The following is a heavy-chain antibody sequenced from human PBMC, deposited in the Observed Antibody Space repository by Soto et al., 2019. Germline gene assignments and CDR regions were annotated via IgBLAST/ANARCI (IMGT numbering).Heavy chain of an antibody. V-gene: IGHV4-59*01. J-gene: IGHJ6*03. CDR2: IYYSGST. Sequence: SETLSLTCTVSGGTISSYYWSWIRQPPGKGLEWIGYIYYSGSTNYNPSLKSRVTISVDTSKNQFSLKLSSVTAADTAVYYCAREGHDFWSGQDYYYYYYMDVWGKGTTVTVSS. CDR1: GGTISSYY. D-gene: IGHD3-3*01. CDR3: AREGHDFWSGQDYYYYYYMDV.